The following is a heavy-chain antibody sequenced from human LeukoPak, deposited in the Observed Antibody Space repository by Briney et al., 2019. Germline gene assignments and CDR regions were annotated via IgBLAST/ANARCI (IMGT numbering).Heavy chain of an antibody. V-gene: IGHV1-2*04. J-gene: IGHJ3*02. CDR1: GFTFSSYG. CDR2: INPNSGGT. CDR3: ASSRSGYDSDYAFDI. D-gene: IGHD5-12*01. Sequence: GRSLRLSCAASGFTFSSYGMHWVRQAPGQGLEWMGWINPNSGGTNYAQKFQGWVTMTRDTSISTAYMELSRLRSDDTAVYYCASSRSGYDSDYAFDIWGQGTMVTVSS.